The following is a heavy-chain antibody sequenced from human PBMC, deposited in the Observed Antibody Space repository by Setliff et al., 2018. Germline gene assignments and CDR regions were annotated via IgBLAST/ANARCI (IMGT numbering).Heavy chain of an antibody. J-gene: IGHJ4*02. CDR1: GYTFSNYG. V-gene: IGHV1-18*01. CDR3: ARVESMVRGKNILRHFDY. Sequence: ASVKVSCKASGYTFSNYGVTWVRQAPGQGLEWMGWVTIYNGNTKYAQNLQGRLTLTTDISTSIAYMELGSLTTDDTAVYYCARVESMVRGKNILRHFDYWGQGIQVTVSS. CDR2: VTIYNGNT. D-gene: IGHD3-10*01.